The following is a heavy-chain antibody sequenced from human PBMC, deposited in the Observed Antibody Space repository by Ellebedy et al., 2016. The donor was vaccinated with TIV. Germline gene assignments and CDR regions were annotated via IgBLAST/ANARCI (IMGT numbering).Heavy chain of an antibody. CDR2: VYYSGDT. CDR3: ARFANSYGLDV. J-gene: IGHJ6*02. Sequence: MPSETLSLTCTVSGGPIRSYYWSWIRQPPGKGLEWIGYVYYSGDTNYKPSLKSRVSISVDTSKNQFSLKLSSVTAADTAVYYCARFANSYGLDVWGQGTTVTVSS. V-gene: IGHV4-59*01. CDR1: GGPIRSYY.